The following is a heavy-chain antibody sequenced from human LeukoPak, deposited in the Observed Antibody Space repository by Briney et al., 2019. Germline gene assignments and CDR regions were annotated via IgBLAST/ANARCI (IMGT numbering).Heavy chain of an antibody. V-gene: IGHV3-66*01. CDR3: ARDREFDY. CDR2: IYSGGST. D-gene: IGHD1-26*01. CDR1: GFTVSNDY. Sequence: PGGSLRLSCAASGFTVSNDYMAWVRQDPGKGLEWVSVIYSGGSTYYADSVKGRFTISRDNSKNTLYLQMNSLRAEDTAVYYCARDREFDYWGQGTLVTVSS. J-gene: IGHJ4*02.